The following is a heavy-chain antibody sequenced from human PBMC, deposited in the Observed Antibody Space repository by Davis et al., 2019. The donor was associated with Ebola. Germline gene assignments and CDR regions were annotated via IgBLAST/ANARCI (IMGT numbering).Heavy chain of an antibody. Sequence: GESLKISCAASGFTFSSYGMHWVRQAPGKGLEWVAVIWYDGSNKYYADSVKGRFTISRDNSKNTLYLQMNSLRAEDTAVYYCARDSEAGSDWGQGTLVTVSS. V-gene: IGHV3-33*01. J-gene: IGHJ4*02. D-gene: IGHD1-26*01. CDR3: ARDSEAGSD. CDR1: GFTFSSYG. CDR2: IWYDGSNK.